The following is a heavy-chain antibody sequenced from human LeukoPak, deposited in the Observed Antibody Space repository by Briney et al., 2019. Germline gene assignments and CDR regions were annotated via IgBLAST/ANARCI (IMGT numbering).Heavy chain of an antibody. CDR2: INQDGREK. V-gene: IGHV3-7*01. CDR1: GFTFSSYW. Sequence: PGGSLTLSCTVSGFTFSSYWMTWLRQVPGKGLQWVANINQDGREKYYMDSMKGRLNISRDNTENSVFLQLTSLRPEDTGIYFCAKGRDYGDFWGQGTLVAVSS. J-gene: IGHJ4*02. CDR3: AKGRDYGDF.